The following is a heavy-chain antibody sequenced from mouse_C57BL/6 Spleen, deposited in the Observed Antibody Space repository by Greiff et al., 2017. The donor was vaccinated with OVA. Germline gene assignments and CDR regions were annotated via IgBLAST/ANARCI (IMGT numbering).Heavy chain of an antibody. CDR1: GFTFSSYG. V-gene: IGHV5-6*01. Sequence: VQLKESGGDLVKPGGSLKLSCAASGFTFSSYGMSWVRQTPDKRLEWVATISSGGSYTYYPDSVKGRFTISRDNAKNTLYLQMSSLKSEDTAMYYCARRAMITTSFDYWGQGTTLTVSS. D-gene: IGHD2-4*01. CDR2: ISSGGSYT. CDR3: ARRAMITTSFDY. J-gene: IGHJ2*01.